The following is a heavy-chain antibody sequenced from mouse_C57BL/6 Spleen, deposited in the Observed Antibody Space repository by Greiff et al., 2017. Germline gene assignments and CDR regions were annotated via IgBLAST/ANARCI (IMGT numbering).Heavy chain of an antibody. Sequence: VQLQQSGPELVKPGASVKISCKASGYAFSSSWMNWVKQRPGKGLEWIGRIYPGDGDTNYNGKFKGKATLTADKSSSTAYRQLSSLTSEDSAVYFCARGEGIDGYDGYWGQGTTLTVSS. V-gene: IGHV1-82*01. CDR2: IYPGDGDT. CDR3: ARGEGIDGYDGY. J-gene: IGHJ2*01. CDR1: GYAFSSSW. D-gene: IGHD2-2*01.